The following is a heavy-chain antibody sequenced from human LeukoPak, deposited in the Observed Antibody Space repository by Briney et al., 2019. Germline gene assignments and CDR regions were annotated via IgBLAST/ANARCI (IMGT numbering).Heavy chain of an antibody. CDR1: GFTVSTNF. V-gene: IGHV3-66*01. J-gene: IGHJ4*02. Sequence: GGSLRLSCAASGFTVSTNFMTWVRQAPGKGLEWVSVIYSGVETYYADSVKGRFTISRDNSKNTLYLQINSLRAEDTALYYCARDSSGWYYFDYWGQGTLVTVSS. CDR2: IYSGVET. D-gene: IGHD6-19*01. CDR3: ARDSSGWYYFDY.